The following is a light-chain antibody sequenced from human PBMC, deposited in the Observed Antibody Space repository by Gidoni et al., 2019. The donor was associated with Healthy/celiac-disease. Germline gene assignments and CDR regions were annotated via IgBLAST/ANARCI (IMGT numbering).Light chain of an antibody. CDR1: QSLLHSNGYNY. CDR2: LGS. Sequence: DLAMTQSPLSLPVTPGEPASNSCRSSQSLLHSNGYNYLDWYLQKPGQSPQLLIYLGSNRASGVPDRFSGSGSGTDFTLKISRVEAEDVGVYYCMQALQTPLTFGGGTKVEIK. J-gene: IGKJ4*01. CDR3: MQALQTPLT. V-gene: IGKV2-28*01.